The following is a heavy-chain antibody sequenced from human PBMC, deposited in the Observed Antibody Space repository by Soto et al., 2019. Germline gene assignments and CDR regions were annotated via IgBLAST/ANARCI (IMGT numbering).Heavy chain of an antibody. CDR1: GFTFSSYW. Sequence: LRLSCAASGFTFSSYWMSWVRQAPGKGLEWVANIKQDGSEKYYVDSVKGRFTISRDNAKNSLYLQMNSLRAEDTAVYYCARDGYKGCWCFDYWGQGTLVTVSS. J-gene: IGHJ4*02. CDR2: IKQDGSEK. V-gene: IGHV3-7*01. CDR3: ARDGYKGCWCFDY. D-gene: IGHD5-12*01.